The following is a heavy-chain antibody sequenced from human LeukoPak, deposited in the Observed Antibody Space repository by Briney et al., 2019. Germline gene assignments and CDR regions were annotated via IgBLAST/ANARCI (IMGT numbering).Heavy chain of an antibody. V-gene: IGHV1-18*01. CDR1: GYTFTSYG. J-gene: IGHJ4*02. D-gene: IGHD3-22*01. Sequence: GASVKVSCKASGYTFTSYGISWVRQAPGQGLEWMGWISAYNGNTNYAQKLQGRVTMTTDTSTSTAYMELRSLRSDDTAVYYCARDYHSSGYYYAPSPFDYWGQGTLVTVSS. CDR3: ARDYHSSGYYYAPSPFDY. CDR2: ISAYNGNT.